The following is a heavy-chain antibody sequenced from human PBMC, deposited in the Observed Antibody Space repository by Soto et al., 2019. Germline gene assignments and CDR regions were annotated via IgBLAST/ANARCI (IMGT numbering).Heavy chain of an antibody. J-gene: IGHJ4*02. V-gene: IGHV4-30-4*01. Sequence: QVQLQESGPGLVKPSQTLSLTCTVSGGSISSGDYYWTWIRQPPGKGLEWIGYIYYSGYTYYNPSLKSRITISLDTSKNQFSLKLTSVTAADTAVYFCARGGNGYHILTGFSSHYWGQGTLVTVSS. CDR3: ARGGNGYHILTGFSSHY. D-gene: IGHD3-9*01. CDR1: GGSISSGDYY. CDR2: IYYSGYT.